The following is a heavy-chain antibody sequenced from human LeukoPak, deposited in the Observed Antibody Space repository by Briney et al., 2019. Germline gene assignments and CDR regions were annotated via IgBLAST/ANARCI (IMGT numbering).Heavy chain of an antibody. V-gene: IGHV4-34*01. Sequence: SETLSLTCAVYGGSFSGYYWSWIRQPPGRGLEWIGEINHSGSTNYNPSLKSRVTISVDTSKNQFSLKLSSVTAADTAVYYCARGPFLRLSKGRARGWFDPWGQGTLVTVSS. CDR3: ARGPFLRLSKGRARGWFDP. CDR2: INHSGST. D-gene: IGHD2/OR15-2a*01. J-gene: IGHJ5*02. CDR1: GGSFSGYY.